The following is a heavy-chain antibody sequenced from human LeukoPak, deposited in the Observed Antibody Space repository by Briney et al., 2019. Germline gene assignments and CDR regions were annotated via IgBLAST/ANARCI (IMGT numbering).Heavy chain of an antibody. J-gene: IGHJ4*02. CDR1: GGSFSNYA. D-gene: IGHD3-10*01. Sequence: RASVKVSCKASGGSFSNYAISWVRQAPGQGLEWMGRTIPVVVPADYAQSFQGRVTITADTATNKAYLELSSLRPGDTAVYYCARGGIDYYGSGSLTIWGQGTLVSVSS. CDR3: ARGGIDYYGSGSLTI. V-gene: IGHV1-69*04. CDR2: TIPVVVPA.